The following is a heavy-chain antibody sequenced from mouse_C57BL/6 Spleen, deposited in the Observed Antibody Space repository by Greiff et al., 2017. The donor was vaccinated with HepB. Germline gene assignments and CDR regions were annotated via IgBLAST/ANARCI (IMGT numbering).Heavy chain of an antibody. J-gene: IGHJ3*01. V-gene: IGHV1-81*01. Sequence: QVQLKQSGAELARPGASVKLSCKASGYTFTSYGISWVKQRTGQGLEWIGEIYPRSGNTYYNEKFKGKATLTADKSSSTAYMELRSLTSEDSAVYFCARTDGSSLAWFAYWGQGTLVTVSA. CDR1: GYTFTSYG. D-gene: IGHD1-1*01. CDR2: IYPRSGNT. CDR3: ARTDGSSLAWFAY.